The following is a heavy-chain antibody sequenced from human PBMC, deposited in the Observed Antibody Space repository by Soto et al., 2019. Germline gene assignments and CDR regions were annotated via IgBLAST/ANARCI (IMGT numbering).Heavy chain of an antibody. CDR3: ARAKVVYDYGDYPFDY. Sequence: EVQLVESGGGLVQPGGSLRLSCAASGFTFSSYDMHWVRQATGKGLEWVSAIGTAGDTYYPGSVKGRFTISRENAKNSLYLQMNSVRAGDTAVYYCARAKVVYDYGDYPFDYWGQGTLVTVSS. CDR1: GFTFSSYD. CDR2: IGTAGDT. V-gene: IGHV3-13*01. J-gene: IGHJ4*02. D-gene: IGHD4-17*01.